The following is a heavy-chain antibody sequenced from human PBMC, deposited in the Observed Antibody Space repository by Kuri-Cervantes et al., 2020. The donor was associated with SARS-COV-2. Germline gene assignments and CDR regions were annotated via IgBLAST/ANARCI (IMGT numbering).Heavy chain of an antibody. V-gene: IGHV4-34*01. D-gene: IGHD3-16*01. Sequence: GSLRLSCAVFGVPLNTYSWSWVRQSPGKGLQWIGEINHSGGTKYKPSLKGRVSISIDASKNQVSLKMTSVTAADAAVYYCARGHIGVIPSPILGLGPHYYYYHMDVSGQGTTVTVSS. CDR1: GVPLNTYS. CDR2: INHSGGT. J-gene: IGHJ6*02. CDR3: ARGHIGVIPSPILGLGPHYYYYHMDV.